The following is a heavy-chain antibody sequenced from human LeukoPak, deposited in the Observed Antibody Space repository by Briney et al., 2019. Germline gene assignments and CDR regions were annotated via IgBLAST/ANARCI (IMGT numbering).Heavy chain of an antibody. CDR3: AGAGIAVAGNAEYFQH. J-gene: IGHJ1*01. Sequence: GESLKISCKGSGYSFTSYWGSWVRQRPGKGRGGMGRINPVDSYTNYRPSFQGHVTISDDKSISTAYLQWSSMKASDTAMYSCAGAGIAVAGNAEYFQHWGQGTLVTVSS. D-gene: IGHD6-19*01. CDR1: GYSFTSYW. V-gene: IGHV5-10-1*01. CDR2: INPVDSYT.